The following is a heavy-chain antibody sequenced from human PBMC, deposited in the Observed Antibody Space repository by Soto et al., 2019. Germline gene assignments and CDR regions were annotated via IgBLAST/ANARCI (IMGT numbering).Heavy chain of an antibody. CDR1: GFTFSSYA. D-gene: IGHD3-22*01. CDR3: AKPLILTYYYDSSGFDY. CDR2: ISGSGGST. V-gene: IGHV3-23*01. J-gene: IGHJ4*02. Sequence: PGGSLRLSCAASGFTFSSYAMSWVRQAPGKGLEWVSAISGSGGSTYYADSVKGRFTISRDTSKNTLYLQMNSLRAEDTAVYYCAKPLILTYYYDSSGFDYWGQGTMVTVSS.